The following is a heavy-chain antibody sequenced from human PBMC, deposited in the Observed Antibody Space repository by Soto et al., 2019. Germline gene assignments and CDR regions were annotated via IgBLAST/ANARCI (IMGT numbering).Heavy chain of an antibody. D-gene: IGHD6-13*01. Sequence: GGSLRLSCAASGFTFRSFTMNWVRQAPGKGLEWVSTISSNSAYIYYTDALRGRFTISRDNVKNSLHLQMNSLRAEDTAVYYCTRDASRDSSARGWFDPWGPGTLVTVSS. J-gene: IGHJ5*02. CDR3: TRDASRDSSARGWFDP. CDR2: ISSNSAYI. V-gene: IGHV3-21*01. CDR1: GFTFRSFT.